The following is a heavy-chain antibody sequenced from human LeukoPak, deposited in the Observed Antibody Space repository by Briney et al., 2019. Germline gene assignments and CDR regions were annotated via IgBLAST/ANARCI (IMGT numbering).Heavy chain of an antibody. V-gene: IGHV3-23*01. CDR3: AKPPMTTVTTRWFDP. CDR1: GFTFSSYA. J-gene: IGHJ5*02. CDR2: ISGSGDST. Sequence: GSLRLSCAASGFTFSSYAMSWVRQAPGKGLGWVSAISGSGDSTYYADSVKGRFTISRDNSKNTLYLHMNSLRAEDTAVYYCAKPPMTTVTTRWFDPWGQGTLVTVSS. D-gene: IGHD4-17*01.